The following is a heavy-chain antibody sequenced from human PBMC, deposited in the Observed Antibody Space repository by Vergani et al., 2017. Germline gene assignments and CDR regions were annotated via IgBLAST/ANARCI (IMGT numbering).Heavy chain of an antibody. Sequence: QVQLVESGGGVVQPGGSLRLSCAVSGLTFSSYGIHWVRQAPGKGLEWVAFIRYDENNKYYADSVKGRFTIFRDNSKNTLYLQMDSLRAEDTAVYYCAKDSSYYGMDVWGQGTTVTVSS. CDR1: GLTFSSYG. CDR2: IRYDENNK. CDR3: AKDSSYYGMDV. J-gene: IGHJ6*02. V-gene: IGHV3-30*02.